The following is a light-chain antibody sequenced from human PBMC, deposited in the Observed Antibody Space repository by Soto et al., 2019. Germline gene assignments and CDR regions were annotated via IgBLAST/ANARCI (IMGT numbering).Light chain of an antibody. V-gene: IGKV1-9*01. CDR1: QGIINN. CDR2: LAS. Sequence: DIQLTQSPSFLSASVGDRVTITCRASQGIINNLAWYQQKPGKAPKLLIYLASNLQSGVPSRFSGSGSGTEFTLTISSLQPEDFATYYCQQYRTYSFGQGSRVEIK. J-gene: IGKJ1*01. CDR3: QQYRTYS.